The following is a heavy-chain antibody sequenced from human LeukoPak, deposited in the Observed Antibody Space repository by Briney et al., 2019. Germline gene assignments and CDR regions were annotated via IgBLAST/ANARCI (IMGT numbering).Heavy chain of an antibody. CDR1: GYTFTSYE. CDR3: ARGPLYGGTFDY. D-gene: IGHD4-23*01. V-gene: IGHV1-8*01. Sequence: ASVKVPCKASGYTFTSYEINWVRQATGQGLEWMGWMNPNSANTGYAQKFQGRVTMTRNTSISTAYMELSSLRSEDTAVYYCARGPLYGGTFDYWGQGTLVTVSS. CDR2: MNPNSANT. J-gene: IGHJ4*02.